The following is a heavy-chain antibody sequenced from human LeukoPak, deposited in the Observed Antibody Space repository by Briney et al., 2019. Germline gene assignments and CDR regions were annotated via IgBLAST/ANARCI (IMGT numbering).Heavy chain of an antibody. D-gene: IGHD3-9*01. CDR2: TYYRSKWYS. CDR1: GDSVSSHSAA. V-gene: IGHV6-1*01. CDR3: ARSNYDILTSYYTAYFDY. Sequence: SQTLSLTCAISGDSVSSHSAAWNWIRQSPSRGLEWLGRTYYRSKWYSDYAVSAKSRISINPDTSKNQFSLQLNSVTPEDTAVYYCARSNYDILTSYYTAYFDYWGQGTPVTVSS. J-gene: IGHJ4*02.